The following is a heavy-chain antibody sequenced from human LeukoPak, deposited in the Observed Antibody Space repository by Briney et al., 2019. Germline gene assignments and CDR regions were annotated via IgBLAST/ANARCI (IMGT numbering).Heavy chain of an antibody. D-gene: IGHD3-22*01. Sequence: GGSLRLSCEASGFSFSSYNMDWVRQTPGKGLEWISSITTSSSYTFYADSVKGRFTISRDNARNSLYLQMNSLRAEDTAVYYCARGGATYYYDSSGYYGYWGQGTLVTVSS. CDR3: ARGGATYYYDSSGYYGY. CDR1: GFSFSSYN. V-gene: IGHV3-21*01. J-gene: IGHJ4*02. CDR2: ITTSSSYT.